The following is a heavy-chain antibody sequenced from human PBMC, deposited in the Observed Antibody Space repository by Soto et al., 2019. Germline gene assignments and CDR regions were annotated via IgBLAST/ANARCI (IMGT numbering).Heavy chain of an antibody. J-gene: IGHJ6*02. Sequence: EVQLLESGGGLVQPGGSLRLSCAASGFTFSSYAMSWVRQAPGKGLEWVSSIGDGGGSAYYRDSVKGRFSISRDNCENMVYLQMNSLRAEDTAIYFCAKVVTGNYFYYYAVDVWGQGTTVTVSS. CDR1: GFTFSSYA. CDR2: IGDGGGSA. D-gene: IGHD6-19*01. CDR3: AKVVTGNYFYYYAVDV. V-gene: IGHV3-23*01.